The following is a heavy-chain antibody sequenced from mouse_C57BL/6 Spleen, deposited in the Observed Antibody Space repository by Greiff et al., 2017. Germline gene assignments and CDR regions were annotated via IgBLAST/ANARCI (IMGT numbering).Heavy chain of an antibody. CDR1: GFTFTDYN. CDR2: INPNNGGT. V-gene: IGHV1-22*01. Sequence: EVQLQQSGPELVKPGASVKMSCKASGFTFTDYNMHWVKQSHGKSLEWIGYINPNNGGTSSTPKVKGKATLTVNKSSSTAYLELRSLTSDDSAVYYCARYDYDGGCGYAMDYWGQGTSVTVSS. CDR3: ARYDYDGGCGYAMDY. D-gene: IGHD1-1*02. J-gene: IGHJ4*01.